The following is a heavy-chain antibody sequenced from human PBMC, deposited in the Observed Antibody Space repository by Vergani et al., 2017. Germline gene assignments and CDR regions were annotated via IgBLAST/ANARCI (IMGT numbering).Heavy chain of an antibody. CDR1: GGTFSSYA. CDR3: ARDRELGYGDPDAFDI. CDR2: IIPIFGTA. V-gene: IGHV1-69*12. Sequence: QVQLVQSGAEVKKPGSSVKVSCKASGGTFSSYAISWVRQAPGQRLEWMGGIIPIFGTANYAQKFQGRVTITADESTSTAYMELSSLRSEDTAVYYCARDRELGYGDPDAFDIWGQGTMDTVSS. D-gene: IGHD4-17*01. J-gene: IGHJ3*02.